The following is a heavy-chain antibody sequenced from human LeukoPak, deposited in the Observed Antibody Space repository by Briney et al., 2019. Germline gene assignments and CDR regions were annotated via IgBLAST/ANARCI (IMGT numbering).Heavy chain of an antibody. V-gene: IGHV3-23*01. CDR2: ISPRGGGT. CDR3: AKDGGVWFGESNDY. CDR1: GFTVSSNY. Sequence: GGSLRLSCAASGFTVSSNYMSWVRQAPGKGLEWLSGISPRGGGTYYADSVKGRFTISRDNFKNTLYLQMNSLRAEDTAVYYCAKDGGVWFGESNDYWGQGTLVTVSS. J-gene: IGHJ4*02. D-gene: IGHD3-10*01.